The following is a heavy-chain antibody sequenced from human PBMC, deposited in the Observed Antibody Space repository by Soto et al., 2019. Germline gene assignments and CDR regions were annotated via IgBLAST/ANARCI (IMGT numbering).Heavy chain of an antibody. V-gene: IGHV4-30-2*01. CDR3: ARGIEGWYQGRYYYGMDV. CDR2: IYHSGST. J-gene: IGHJ6*02. D-gene: IGHD6-19*01. Sequence: LSLTCAVSGGSISSGGYSWSWIRQPPGKGLEWIGYIYHSGSTYYNPSLKSRVTISVDTSKNQFSLKLSSVTAADTAVYYCARGIEGWYQGRYYYGMDVWGQGTTVTVSS. CDR1: GGSISSGGYS.